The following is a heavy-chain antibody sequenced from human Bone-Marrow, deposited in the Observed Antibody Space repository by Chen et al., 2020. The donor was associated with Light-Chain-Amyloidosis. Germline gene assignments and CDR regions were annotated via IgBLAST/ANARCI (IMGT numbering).Heavy chain of an antibody. CDR3: ARDPEISSGGFDL. CDR2: IYRGGTT. Sequence: EVQLVESGGGLIQPGGSLRLSCAASGFAFSDNYMSWVRQAPGKGLEWVSLIYRGGTTYYADSVKGRFTISRDNSKNTLYLQMNSLRADDSAVYYCARDPEISSGGFDLWGRGTLVTVSS. D-gene: IGHD6-25*01. CDR1: GFAFSDNY. V-gene: IGHV3-53*01. J-gene: IGHJ2*01.